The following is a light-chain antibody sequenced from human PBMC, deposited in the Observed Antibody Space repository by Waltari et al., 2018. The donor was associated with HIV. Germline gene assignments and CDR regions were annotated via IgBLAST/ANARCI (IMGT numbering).Light chain of an antibody. CDR3: CSYAGSSIYVV. CDR2: EVS. V-gene: IGLV2-23*02. Sequence: QSALTQPASVSGSPGQSITISCTGTSSDVGSYNLVSWYQQHPGKAPKLMIYEVSKRPSGVSNRSSCSKSGNTASLTISGRQAQDEADYDCCSYAGSSIYVVFGGGTKLTVL. CDR1: SSDVGSYNL. J-gene: IGLJ2*01.